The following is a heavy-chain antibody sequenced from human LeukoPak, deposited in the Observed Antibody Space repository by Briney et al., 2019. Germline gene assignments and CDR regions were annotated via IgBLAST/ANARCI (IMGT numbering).Heavy chain of an antibody. J-gene: IGHJ4*02. Sequence: ASVKVSCKASGDTFSGYYMHWVRQAPGQGLEWMGWIKPNSGGTNYAQKFQGRVTMTRDTSISTAYMELSRLRSDDTAVYYCARSGNPNYDFWSGYYIRNRPGANYFDYWGQGTLVTVSS. D-gene: IGHD3-3*01. CDR2: IKPNSGGT. CDR3: ARSGNPNYDFWSGYYIRNRPGANYFDY. CDR1: GDTFSGYY. V-gene: IGHV1-2*02.